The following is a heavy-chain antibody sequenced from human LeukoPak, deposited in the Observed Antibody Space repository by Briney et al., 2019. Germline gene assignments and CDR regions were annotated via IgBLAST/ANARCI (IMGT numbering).Heavy chain of an antibody. Sequence: SVKVSCKASGYTFNNYGISWVRQAPGQGLEWMGGIIPIFGTANYAQKFQGRVTITADKSTSTAYMELSSLRSEDTAVYYCAVVVVPAAEPAYYYYYMDAWGKGTTVTVSS. J-gene: IGHJ6*03. CDR2: IIPIFGTA. D-gene: IGHD2-2*01. CDR3: AVVVVPAAEPAYYYYYMDA. CDR1: GYTFNNYG. V-gene: IGHV1-69*06.